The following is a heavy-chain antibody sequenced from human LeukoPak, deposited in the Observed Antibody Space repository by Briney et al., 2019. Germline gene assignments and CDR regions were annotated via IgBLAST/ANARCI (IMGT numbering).Heavy chain of an antibody. D-gene: IGHD6-19*01. CDR3: AREAVAGTTDY. V-gene: IGHV1-69*13. Sequence: ASVTVSFKASGGTFSSYAISWVRQAPGQGREWMGGIILIFGTANYAQKFQGRVTITADESTSTAYMELSSLRSEDTAVYYCAREAVAGTTDYWGQGTLVTVSS. J-gene: IGHJ4*02. CDR1: GGTFSSYA. CDR2: IILIFGTA.